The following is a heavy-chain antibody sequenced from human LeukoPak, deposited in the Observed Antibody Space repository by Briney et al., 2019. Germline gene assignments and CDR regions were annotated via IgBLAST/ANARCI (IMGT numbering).Heavy chain of an antibody. CDR3: ARYSGSYSRYFDY. CDR1: GFTVSSNY. CDR2: IYISGST. V-gene: IGHV3-66*02. Sequence: AGVSLRLSCAVSGFTVSSNYMSWVRQAPGKGLEWVSVIYISGSTSYADSVKGRFTISRDSSKNTLYLQMNSLRAEDTAVYYCARYSGSYSRYFDYWGQGALVTVSS. J-gene: IGHJ4*02. D-gene: IGHD1-26*01.